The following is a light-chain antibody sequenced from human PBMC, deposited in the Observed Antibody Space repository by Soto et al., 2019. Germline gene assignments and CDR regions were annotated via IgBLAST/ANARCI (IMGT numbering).Light chain of an antibody. CDR1: QSVGSN. Sequence: EIVLTQSPRTLPVSPGERVTLSCRASQSVGSNLSGYQQQPGQAPRLLMYHASNRATVVPARFSGSGDGTEVSLIISSLQSEEFAVYYCQQGANGSPFTFGQGTRLEIK. V-gene: IGKV3-15*01. CDR2: HAS. J-gene: IGKJ5*01. CDR3: QQGANGSPFT.